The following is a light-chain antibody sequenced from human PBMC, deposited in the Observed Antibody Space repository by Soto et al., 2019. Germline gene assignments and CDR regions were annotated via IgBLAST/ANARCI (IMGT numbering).Light chain of an antibody. CDR2: GAS. V-gene: IGKV3-15*01. J-gene: IGKJ4*01. CDR1: QSVSSN. Sequence: EIVMTQSPATLSVSPGERATLSCRASQSVSSNLAWYQQQPGQAPRLLIHGASTRATGIPARFSGSGTGTEFTLTISSLRSEDFAVYYCQQYNDWPQLTFGGGTRVEIK. CDR3: QQYNDWPQLT.